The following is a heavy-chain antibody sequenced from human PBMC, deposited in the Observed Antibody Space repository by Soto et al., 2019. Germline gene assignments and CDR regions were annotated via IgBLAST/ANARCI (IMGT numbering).Heavy chain of an antibody. Sequence: PGGSLRLSCAASGFTFSSYAMSWVRQAPGKGLEWVSAISGSGGSTYYADSVKGRFTISRDNSKNTLYLQMNSLRAEDTAVYYCVESGSYLTSVNYYYYYGMDVWGQGTTVTVSS. V-gene: IGHV3-23*01. CDR1: GFTFSSYA. CDR3: VESGSYLTSVNYYYYYGMDV. CDR2: ISGSGGST. J-gene: IGHJ6*02. D-gene: IGHD3-10*01.